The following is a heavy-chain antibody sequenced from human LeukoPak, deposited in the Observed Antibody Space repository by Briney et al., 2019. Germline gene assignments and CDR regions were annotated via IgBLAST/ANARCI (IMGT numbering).Heavy chain of an antibody. J-gene: IGHJ4*02. Sequence: SETLSLTCTISAASISSSSHHWGWIRQSPGKGLEWIGSIYYGQTIYYNPSLNSRVTISVLTSKDQFTLQLNSVTAADTAVYYCVRHDGRGGATMGALDSWGQGTLVTVSS. D-gene: IGHD5-12*01. V-gene: IGHV4-39*01. CDR1: AASISSSSHH. CDR3: VRHDGRGGATMGALDS. CDR2: IYYGQTI.